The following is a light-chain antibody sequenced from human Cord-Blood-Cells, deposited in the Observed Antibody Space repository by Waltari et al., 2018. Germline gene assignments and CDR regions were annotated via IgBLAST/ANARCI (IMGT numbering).Light chain of an antibody. V-gene: IGLV2-23*01. CDR1: RSDGGSYNL. CDR3: CSYAGSSTWV. CDR2: EGR. J-gene: IGLJ3*02. Sequence: QSALAQPASVSGSPGQSITIHCTGTRSDGGSYNLVSWYQQHPGKAPKLRIYEGRKRPSGVSHRFSGSQSGNTASLTISVLQAEAEADYSCCSYAGSSTWVFGGGTKLTVL.